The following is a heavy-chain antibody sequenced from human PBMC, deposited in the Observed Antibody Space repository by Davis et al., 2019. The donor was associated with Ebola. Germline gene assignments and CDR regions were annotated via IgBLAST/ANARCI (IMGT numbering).Heavy chain of an antibody. D-gene: IGHD2-2*01. V-gene: IGHV3-15*01. CDR2: IKSKTDGGTT. J-gene: IGHJ4*02. CDR3: TTYIVVVPAAIEVDY. Sequence: WVRQAPGKGLEWVGRIKSKTDGGTTDYAAPVKGRFTISRDDSKNTLYLQMNSLKTEDTAVYYCTTYIVVVPAAIEVDYWGQGTLVTVSS.